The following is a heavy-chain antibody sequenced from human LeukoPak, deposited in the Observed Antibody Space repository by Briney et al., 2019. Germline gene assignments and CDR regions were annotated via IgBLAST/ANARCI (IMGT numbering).Heavy chain of an antibody. D-gene: IGHD6-25*01. CDR2: ISGSGGSK. Sequence: GGALRLSCAASGFTFSSYAMSGVRQAPGKGLEGVSAISGSGGSKYYADSVKGRFTISRDNSKNTLYLQMNSLRAEDTAVYYCAKDPYSSVGFDYWGQGTLVTVSS. J-gene: IGHJ4*02. CDR1: GFTFSSYA. V-gene: IGHV3-23*01. CDR3: AKDPYSSVGFDY.